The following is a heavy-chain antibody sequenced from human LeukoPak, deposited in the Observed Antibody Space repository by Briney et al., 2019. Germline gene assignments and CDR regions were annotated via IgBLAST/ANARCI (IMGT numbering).Heavy chain of an antibody. CDR3: AKGGYGGRRLNYYYGMDV. CDR2: ISGSGGST. J-gene: IGHJ6*02. V-gene: IGHV3-23*01. Sequence: GGSLRLSCAASGFTFSSYAMSWVRQAPGKGLEWVSAISGSGGSTYYADSVKGRFTIPRDNSKNTLYLQMNSLRAEDTAVYYCAKGGYGGRRLNYYYGMDVWGQGTTVTVSS. D-gene: IGHD5-12*01. CDR1: GFTFSSYA.